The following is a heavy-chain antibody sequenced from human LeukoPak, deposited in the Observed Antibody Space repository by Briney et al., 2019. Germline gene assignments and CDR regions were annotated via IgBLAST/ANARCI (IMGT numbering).Heavy chain of an antibody. CDR2: SSSNGGST. CDR3: VNQISGWVY. Sequence: HPGGSLRLSCSASGFTFSTLAMHWVRQAPGKGLEYVSGSSSNGGSTYYADSAKGRFIISRDNSKNTLYLQMSSLRPEDTAVYYCVNQISGWVYWGQGTLVTVSS. V-gene: IGHV3-64D*06. CDR1: GFTFSTLA. J-gene: IGHJ4*02. D-gene: IGHD6-19*01.